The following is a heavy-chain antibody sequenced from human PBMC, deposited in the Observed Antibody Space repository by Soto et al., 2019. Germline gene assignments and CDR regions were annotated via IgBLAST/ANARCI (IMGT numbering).Heavy chain of an antibody. CDR1: SASISSSSYT. Sequence: QLQLQESGPGLVKPSETLSLTCTVSSASISSSSYTWGWIRQPPGKGLEWIGSIYYSGTTYYNPSRNSRVTVPVDTSKNHFSLKVTSVTAADTAVYYCARLHGYCISSSCHGHYAMDVWGQGTTVTVSS. CDR2: IYYSGTT. V-gene: IGHV4-39*01. J-gene: IGHJ6*02. CDR3: ARLHGYCISSSCHGHYAMDV. D-gene: IGHD2-2*01.